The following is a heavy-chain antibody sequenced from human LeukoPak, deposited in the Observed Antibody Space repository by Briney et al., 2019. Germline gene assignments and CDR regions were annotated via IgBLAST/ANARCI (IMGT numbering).Heavy chain of an antibody. J-gene: IGHJ4*02. V-gene: IGHV3-30*18. D-gene: IGHD4-17*01. Sequence: PGRSLRLSCAASGFTFSSYGMHWVRQAPGKGLEWVAVISYDGSNKYYADSVKGRFTISRDNSKNALYLQMNSLRAEDTAVYYCAKGETTVTTYFDYWGQGTLVTVSS. CDR3: AKGETTVTTYFDY. CDR2: ISYDGSNK. CDR1: GFTFSSYG.